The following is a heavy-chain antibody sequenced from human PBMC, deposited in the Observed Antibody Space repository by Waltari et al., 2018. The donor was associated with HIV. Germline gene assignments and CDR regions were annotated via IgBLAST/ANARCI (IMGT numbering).Heavy chain of an antibody. CDR2: IDKNGSGT. Sequence: LESGGTTVQPGGSLSLSCSAYGFVFGSHGMHCVPQSPGGGLVWVSRIDKNGSGTKYADSVKGRFTISRDNAKNKLFLEMKSLRREDSGIYFCVKDVIATHYGVYYSGLDAWGQGTAVTV. CDR3: VKDVIATHYGVYYSGLDA. V-gene: IGHV3-74*01. J-gene: IGHJ6*02. CDR1: GFVFGSHG. D-gene: IGHD2-8*01.